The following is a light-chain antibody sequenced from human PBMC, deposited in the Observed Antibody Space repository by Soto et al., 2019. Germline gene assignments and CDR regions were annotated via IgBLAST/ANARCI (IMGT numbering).Light chain of an antibody. V-gene: IGKV3-20*01. CDR1: QSVGSSY. CDR3: QQYDNSLRT. J-gene: IGKJ1*01. CDR2: SAS. Sequence: EIVLTQSPGTLSLSPGERATLSCRASQSVGSSYLAWYQQKPGQAPRLLIYSASSRATGIPDRFSGSGSGTDFTLTISRLEPEDFAVYYCQQYDNSLRTFGQGTKVEIK.